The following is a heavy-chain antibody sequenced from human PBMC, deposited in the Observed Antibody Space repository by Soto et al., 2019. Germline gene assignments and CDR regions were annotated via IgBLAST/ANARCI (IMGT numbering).Heavy chain of an antibody. CDR1: GFTFSSYA. CDR2: ISHDGNNK. V-gene: IGHV3-30-3*01. J-gene: IGHJ4*02. D-gene: IGHD6-13*01. Sequence: QVQLVESGGGVVQPGRSLRLSCAASGFTFSSYAIHWVRQAPGRGLQWVAVISHDGNNKYYADSVKGRFTISRDNSKNTLSLQMNSLRAEDTAVYYCARDGAFSSTYPDYWGQGTLVTVSS. CDR3: ARDGAFSSTYPDY.